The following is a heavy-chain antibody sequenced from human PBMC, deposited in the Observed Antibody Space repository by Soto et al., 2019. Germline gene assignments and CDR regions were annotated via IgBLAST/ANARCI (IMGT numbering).Heavy chain of an antibody. CDR1: GYTFTSYY. D-gene: IGHD2-2*01. V-gene: IGHV1-46*01. J-gene: IGHJ4*02. CDR2: INPSGGST. CDR3: ARTPPRNAGYCISTSCYSSPAFDY. Sequence: GASVKVSCKASGYTFTSYYMHWVRQAPGPGLEWMGIINPSGGSTSYAQKFQGRVTMTRDTSTSTVYMELSSLRSEDTAVYYCARTPPRNAGYCISTSCYSSPAFDYWGQGTLVTVSS.